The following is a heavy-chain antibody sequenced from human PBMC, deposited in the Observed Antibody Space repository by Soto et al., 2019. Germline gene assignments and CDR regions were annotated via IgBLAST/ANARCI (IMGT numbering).Heavy chain of an antibody. Sequence: GESLKISCKGSGYSFTNNWIAWLRQMPVKGLEWVGCIFPGDSDIRYSPSFQGQVTISADKSISTAYLQWNSLKASDAATYYCARLGLSSSREIDYWGQGALVTVSS. V-gene: IGHV5-51*01. D-gene: IGHD2-15*01. CDR3: ARLGLSSSREIDY. CDR1: GYSFTNNW. CDR2: IFPGDSDI. J-gene: IGHJ4*02.